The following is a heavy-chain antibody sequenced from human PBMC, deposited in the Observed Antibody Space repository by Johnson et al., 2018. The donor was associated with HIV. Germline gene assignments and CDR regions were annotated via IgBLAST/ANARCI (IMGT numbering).Heavy chain of an antibody. D-gene: IGHD1-1*01. J-gene: IGHJ3*02. CDR3: ATTQGVQENDAFDI. CDR2: IKSKTDGGTT. V-gene: IGHV3-15*05. Sequence: VQLVESGGGLVKPGGSLRLSCAASGFTFSNAWMSWVRQAPGKGLEWVGRIKSKTDGGTTDYAAPVKGRFTISRDDSKNTLYLQMNSLRAEDTALYYCATTQGVQENDAFDIWGQGTMVTVSS. CDR1: GFTFSNAW.